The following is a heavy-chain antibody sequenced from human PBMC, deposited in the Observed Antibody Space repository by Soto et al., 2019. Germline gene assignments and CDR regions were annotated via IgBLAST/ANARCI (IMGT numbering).Heavy chain of an antibody. V-gene: IGHV3-23*01. D-gene: IGHD3-3*01. CDR1: GFTFSSYA. CDR2: ISGGGGST. Sequence: PGGSLRLSCAASGFTFSSYAMSWVRQAPGKGLEWVSVISGGGGSTYYADSVKGRFTISRDNSKNTLYLQMNSLRAEDTAVYYCAKSEGDFWSGSAPDAFDIWGQGTMVTVSS. CDR3: AKSEGDFWSGSAPDAFDI. J-gene: IGHJ3*02.